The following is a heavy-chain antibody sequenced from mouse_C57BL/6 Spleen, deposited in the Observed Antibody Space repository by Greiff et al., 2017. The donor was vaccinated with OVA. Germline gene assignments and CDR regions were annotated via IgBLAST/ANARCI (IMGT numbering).Heavy chain of an antibody. V-gene: IGHV5-4*03. CDR1: GFTFSSYA. J-gene: IGHJ2*01. Sequence: EVKLVESGGGLVKPGGSLKLSCAASGFTFSSYAMSWVRQTPEKRLEWVATISDGGSYTYYPDNVKGRFTISRDNAKNNLYLQMSHLKSEDTAMYYCARGGHYFDYWGQGTTLTVSS. CDR2: ISDGGSYT. CDR3: ARGGHYFDY.